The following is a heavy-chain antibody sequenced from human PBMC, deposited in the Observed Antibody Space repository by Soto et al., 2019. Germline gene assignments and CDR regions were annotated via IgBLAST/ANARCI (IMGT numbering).Heavy chain of an antibody. V-gene: IGHV4-59*01. CDR3: ARERVVYAFDI. J-gene: IGHJ3*02. CDR2: IYYNGYT. D-gene: IGHD2-15*01. CDR1: GGSISSNY. Sequence: QVQLQESGPGLVKPSETLSLTCTVSGGSISSNYWSWIRQPPGKGLEWIGYIYYNGYTSYNPSLKGRVTMSVDTSKDQCSLKLSSVTAADTAVYYCARERVVYAFDIWGQGTMVTVSS.